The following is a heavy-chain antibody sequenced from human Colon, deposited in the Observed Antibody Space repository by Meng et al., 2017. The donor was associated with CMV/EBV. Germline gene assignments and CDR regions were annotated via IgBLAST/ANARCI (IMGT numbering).Heavy chain of an antibody. Sequence: GGSLSLSCVVSGFTFGDYEMNWVRQVPGKGLEWISYINTSGSSKYYARSVNGRFTISRDNAKNSLYLQMSSLRAEDTALYFCARVDWRDYNNYRNYGMDVWGQGTMVTVSS. CDR1: GFTFGDYE. D-gene: IGHD4-11*01. CDR2: INTSGSSK. J-gene: IGHJ6*02. V-gene: IGHV3-48*03. CDR3: ARVDWRDYNNYRNYGMDV.